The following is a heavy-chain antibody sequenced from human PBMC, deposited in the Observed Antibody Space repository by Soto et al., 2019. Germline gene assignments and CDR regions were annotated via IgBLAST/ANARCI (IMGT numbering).Heavy chain of an antibody. CDR1: GVTFDNYA. CDR3: AKDRTSNYYYHNGMDV. CDR2: ISSSGGTK. Sequence: EVQLLESGGGLVQPGGSVRLSCAASGVTFDNYAMNWVRQAPGKGLEWVSVISSSGGTKYYADSVKGRFTISRDNSKNTLYLQMNSLSAEDTAVYYCAKDRTSNYYYHNGMDVWGQGTTVTVSS. V-gene: IGHV3-23*01. J-gene: IGHJ6*02.